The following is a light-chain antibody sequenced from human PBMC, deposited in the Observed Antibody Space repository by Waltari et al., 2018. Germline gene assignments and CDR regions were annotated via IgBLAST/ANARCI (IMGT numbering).Light chain of an antibody. J-gene: IGLJ2*01. V-gene: IGLV6-57*01. CDR3: QSYDSSNVV. CDR2: EDN. CDR1: SGSLASNH. Sequence: NFMLTQPHSVSESPGQTVTISCTRISGSLASNHSQGYQRRPGSSPTTVIYEDNQRPSGVPDRFSGSIDSSSNSASLTISGLKTEDEADYYCQSYDSSNVVFGGGTKLTVL.